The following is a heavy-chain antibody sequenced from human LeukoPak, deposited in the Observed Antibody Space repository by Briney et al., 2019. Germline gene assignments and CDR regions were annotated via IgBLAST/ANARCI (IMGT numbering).Heavy chain of an antibody. D-gene: IGHD3-22*01. V-gene: IGHV4-39*07. CDR1: GGSISSSSYY. CDR3: ARIYDSSGYYFDY. Sequence: SETLSLTCTVSGGSISSSSYYWGWIRQPPGKGLEWIGSIYYSGSTYYNPSLKSRVTISVDTSKNQLSLKLSSVTAADTAVYYCARIYDSSGYYFDYWGQGTLVTVSS. J-gene: IGHJ4*02. CDR2: IYYSGST.